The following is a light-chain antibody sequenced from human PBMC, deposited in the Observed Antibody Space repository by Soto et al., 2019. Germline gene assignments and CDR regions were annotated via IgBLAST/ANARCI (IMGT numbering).Light chain of an antibody. Sequence: ETLMTQSAATLSVSPGERTTLSCRASQSVNTNLAWYQQKPGQAPRLLIHAASNRPTGIPARFSGSGSGTDLTLTISNIEHEDFAVYYCQQQRHWYPWTFGQGNQVDIK. J-gene: IGKJ1*01. V-gene: IGKV3D-11*02. CDR2: AAS. CDR1: QSVNTN. CDR3: QQQRHWYPWT.